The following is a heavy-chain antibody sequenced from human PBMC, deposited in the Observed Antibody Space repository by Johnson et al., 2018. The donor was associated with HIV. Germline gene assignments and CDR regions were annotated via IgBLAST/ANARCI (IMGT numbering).Heavy chain of an antibody. V-gene: IGHV3-11*04. CDR1: GFTFSDYY. CDR3: ASTGYSSGWYWDAFDI. D-gene: IGHD6-19*01. CDR2: ISSSGSTI. J-gene: IGHJ3*02. Sequence: QEQLVESGGGLVKPGGSLRLSCAASGFTFSDYYMDWIRQAPGKGLEWVSHISSSGSTIYYAGSVKGRFTISRDNSKNTLYLQMNSLRAEDTAVYYCASTGYSSGWYWDAFDIWGQGTMVTVSS.